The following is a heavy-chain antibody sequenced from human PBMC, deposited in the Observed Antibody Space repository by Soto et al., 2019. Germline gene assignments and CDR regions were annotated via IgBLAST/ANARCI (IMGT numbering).Heavy chain of an antibody. J-gene: IGHJ4*02. CDR2: ISPYSGDT. D-gene: IGHD2-15*01. CDR1: ENTFIGYY. Sequence: ASVKVSCKASENTFIGYYLHWVRQAPGQGLEWMGWISPYSGDTDSAQKFQGRVTLTRDTSTRTVYMELSRLTSDDTAVYYCACAGQTPLFNHWGQGALVIVSS. CDR3: ACAGQTPLFNH. V-gene: IGHV1-2*02.